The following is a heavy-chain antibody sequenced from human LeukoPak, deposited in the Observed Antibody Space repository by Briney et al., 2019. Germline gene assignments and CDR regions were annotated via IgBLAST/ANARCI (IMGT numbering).Heavy chain of an antibody. Sequence: GGSLRLSCAASGFTFTSHGMHWIRQAPGKGLEWVAFIQHDGSNKYYADSVKGRFTISRDNAKNSLYLQMNSLRAEDTALYFCARAYYGTPLFYFDFWGQGTLVTVSS. CDR3: ARAYYGTPLFYFDF. CDR2: IQHDGSNK. D-gene: IGHD3-10*01. J-gene: IGHJ4*02. CDR1: GFTFTSHG. V-gene: IGHV3-30*02.